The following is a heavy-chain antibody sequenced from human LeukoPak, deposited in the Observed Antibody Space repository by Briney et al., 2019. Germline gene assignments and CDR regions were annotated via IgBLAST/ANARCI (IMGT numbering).Heavy chain of an antibody. J-gene: IGHJ1*01. CDR2: IKQDGSEK. Sequence: SGGSLRLSCAASGFTFSSYWMSWVRQAPGKGLEWVANIKQDGSEKYYVDSVKGRFTISRDNSKSTVYLQMNSLIPDDTAVYFCAKAEAREILRAVGLEEYLQYWGQGTLVTVSS. CDR3: AKAEAREILRAVGLEEYLQY. CDR1: GFTFSSYW. D-gene: IGHD3-10*01. V-gene: IGHV3-7*01.